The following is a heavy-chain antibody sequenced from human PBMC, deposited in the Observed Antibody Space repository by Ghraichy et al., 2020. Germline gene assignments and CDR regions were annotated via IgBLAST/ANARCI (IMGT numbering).Heavy chain of an antibody. Sequence: SETLSLTCTVSGGSISSYYWSWIRQPPGKGLEWIGYIYTSGSTNYNPSLKSRVTISVDTSKKQFSLKLSSVTAADTAVYYCARLHYDFWSGYFGSGGWFDPWGQGTLVTVSS. D-gene: IGHD3-3*01. CDR3: ARLHYDFWSGYFGSGGWFDP. CDR1: GGSISSYY. V-gene: IGHV4-4*09. CDR2: IYTSGST. J-gene: IGHJ5*02.